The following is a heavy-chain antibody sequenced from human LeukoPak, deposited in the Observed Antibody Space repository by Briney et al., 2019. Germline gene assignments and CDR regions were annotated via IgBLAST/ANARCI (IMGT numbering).Heavy chain of an antibody. CDR3: ATMVGPPAFDI. Sequence: PGGSLRLSCAASGFTFSSYAMSWVRQAPGKGLEWVSIISGSGGSTYYADSVKGRFTISRDNSKNTLYLQMKSLRVEDTAVYYCATMVGPPAFDIWGQGTMVTVSS. CDR1: GFTFSSYA. CDR2: ISGSGGST. V-gene: IGHV3-23*01. D-gene: IGHD4-23*01. J-gene: IGHJ3*02.